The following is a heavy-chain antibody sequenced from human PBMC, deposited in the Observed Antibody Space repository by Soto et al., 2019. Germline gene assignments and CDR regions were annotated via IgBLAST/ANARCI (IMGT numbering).Heavy chain of an antibody. V-gene: IGHV3-48*02. CDR1: GFTFSSYS. D-gene: IGHD5-12*01. CDR3: AREMRGLTFLHAFDI. CDR2: ISSSSSTI. J-gene: IGHJ3*02. Sequence: GGSLRLSCAASGFTFSSYSMNWVRQAPGKGLEWVSYISSSSSTIHYADSVKGRFTISRDNAKNSLYLQMNSLRDEDTAVYYCAREMRGLTFLHAFDIWGQGTMVTVSS.